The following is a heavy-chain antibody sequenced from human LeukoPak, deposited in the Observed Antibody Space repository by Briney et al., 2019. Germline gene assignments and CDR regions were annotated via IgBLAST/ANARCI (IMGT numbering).Heavy chain of an antibody. D-gene: IGHD3-22*01. J-gene: IGHJ3*02. V-gene: IGHV4-59*08. Sequence: SETLSLTCTVSGGSISGYYWSWIRQSPGKGLVWIGYIYYSRSTNYNPSLQSRVTISIDMSRNQFSLKLSSVTAADTALYYCARHFTYYYDSSGYPRDAFDIWGQGTTVTVSS. CDR3: ARHFTYYYDSSGYPRDAFDI. CDR2: IYYSRST. CDR1: GGSISGYY.